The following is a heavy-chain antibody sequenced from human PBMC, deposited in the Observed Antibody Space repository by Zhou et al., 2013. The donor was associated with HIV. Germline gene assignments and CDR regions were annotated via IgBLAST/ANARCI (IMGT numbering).Heavy chain of an antibody. CDR1: GGTFSSYA. CDR2: IIPIFGTA. CDR3: ATQKGSVGWYNSGYFDL. D-gene: IGHD6-19*01. V-gene: IGHV1-69*12. J-gene: IGHJ2*01. Sequence: QVQLVQSGAELKKPGSSVKVSCKASGGTFSSYAISWVRQAPGQRLEWMGGIIPIFGTANYAQKFQGRVTITADESTCTAYMELSSLRSEDTALYYCATQKGSVGWYNSGYFDLWGRGTLVTVSS.